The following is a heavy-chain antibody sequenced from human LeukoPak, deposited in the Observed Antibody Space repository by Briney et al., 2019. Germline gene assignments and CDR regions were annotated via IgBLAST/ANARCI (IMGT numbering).Heavy chain of an antibody. CDR3: ARDQTGTTSDAFDI. Sequence: ASVKVSCKASGYTFTSYAMHWLRQAPGQRLEWMGWINAGNGNTKYSQKFQGRVTITRDTSASTAYMELSSLRSEDTAVYYCARDQTGTTSDAFDIWGQGTMVTVSS. D-gene: IGHD1-7*01. J-gene: IGHJ3*02. CDR2: INAGNGNT. V-gene: IGHV1-3*01. CDR1: GYTFTSYA.